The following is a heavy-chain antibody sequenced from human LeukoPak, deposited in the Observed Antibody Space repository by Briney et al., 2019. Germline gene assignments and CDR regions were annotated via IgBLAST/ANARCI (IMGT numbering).Heavy chain of an antibody. V-gene: IGHV4-39*07. J-gene: IGHJ6*03. Sequence: SETLSLTCTVSGGSISSGSYYWSWIRQPPGKGLEWIGEINHSGSTNYNPSLKSRVTISVDTSKNQFSLKLSSVTAADTAVYYCARGFSSSSFYYYYYMDVWGKGTTVTVSS. CDR3: ARGFSSSSFYYYYYMDV. CDR1: GGSISSGSYY. CDR2: INHSGST. D-gene: IGHD6-6*01.